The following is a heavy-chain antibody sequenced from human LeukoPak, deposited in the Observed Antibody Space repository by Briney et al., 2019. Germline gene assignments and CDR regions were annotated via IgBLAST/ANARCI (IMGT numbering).Heavy chain of an antibody. CDR2: IYYSGST. V-gene: IGHV4-39*07. CDR1: GGSISSSSYY. J-gene: IGHJ3*02. D-gene: IGHD3-3*01. CDR3: AIDRQYYDFWSGYHDAFDI. Sequence: SETLSLTCTVSGGSISSSSYYWGWIRQPPGKGLEWIGSIYYSGSTYYNPSLKSRVIISVDTSKNQFSLKLSSVTAADTAVYYCAIDRQYYDFWSGYHDAFDIWGQGTMVTVSS.